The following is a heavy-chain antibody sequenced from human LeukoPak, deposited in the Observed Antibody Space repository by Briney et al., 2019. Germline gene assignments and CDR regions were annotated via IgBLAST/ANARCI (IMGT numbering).Heavy chain of an antibody. D-gene: IGHD3-10*01. V-gene: IGHV1-8*03. CDR1: GYTFTNYD. Sequence: ASVKVSCKASGYTFTNYDINWVRQATGQGLEWLGWMNPNSGATGYAQKFQGRVTITRDTSINTAYMELRSLRSEDTAVYYCARELLNNWFDPWGQGTLVTVSS. CDR3: ARELLNNWFDP. CDR2: MNPNSGAT. J-gene: IGHJ5*02.